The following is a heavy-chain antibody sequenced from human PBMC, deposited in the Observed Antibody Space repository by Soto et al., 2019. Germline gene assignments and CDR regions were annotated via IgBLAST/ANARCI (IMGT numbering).Heavy chain of an antibody. CDR3: VKDIHFLGIWYFDL. D-gene: IGHD3-16*01. J-gene: IGHJ2*01. Sequence: EQLAESGGGVVQSGRSLRLSCEASGFTFSSFGMHWVRQAPGKGLEWVAVISYDGSDTYFVDSVKGRFTISRDNSKNTVYLQMNSLRVEDTAVYYCVKDIHFLGIWYFDLWGRGSLVIVSS. CDR2: ISYDGSDT. CDR1: GFTFSSFG. V-gene: IGHV3-30*18.